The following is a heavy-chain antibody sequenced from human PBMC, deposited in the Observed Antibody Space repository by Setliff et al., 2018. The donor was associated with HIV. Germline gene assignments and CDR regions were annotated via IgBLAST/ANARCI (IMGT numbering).Heavy chain of an antibody. J-gene: IGHJ4*02. Sequence: GSLRLSCAASGFTFSNYAMTWVRQAPGKGLEWVSGISGSGGSTYYADSVKGRFTISRDNSKNTLFLQMNSLRAEDTAVHYCAKGRGPMAYFEYWGQGTLVTVSS. V-gene: IGHV3-23*01. CDR3: AKGRGPMAYFEY. CDR2: ISGSGGST. CDR1: GFTFSNYA.